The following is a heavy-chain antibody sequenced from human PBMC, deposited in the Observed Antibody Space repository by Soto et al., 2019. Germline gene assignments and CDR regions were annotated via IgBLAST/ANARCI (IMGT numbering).Heavy chain of an antibody. J-gene: IGHJ6*02. V-gene: IGHV3-23*01. CDR2: ISGSGGST. CDR1: GFTFSSYA. CDR3: AKDLRWGIYYYYGMDV. Sequence: GGSLRLSCAASGFTFSSYAMSWVRQAPGKGLEWVSAISGSGGSTYYADSVKGRFTISRDNSKNTLYLQMNSLRAEDTAVYYCAKDLRWGIYYYYGMDVWGQGTTVTVSS. D-gene: IGHD3-16*01.